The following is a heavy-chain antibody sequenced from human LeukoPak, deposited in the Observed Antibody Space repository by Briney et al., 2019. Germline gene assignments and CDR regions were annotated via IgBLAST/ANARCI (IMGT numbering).Heavy chain of an antibody. CDR1: GFTFSSYA. D-gene: IGHD5-24*01. J-gene: IGHJ6*02. CDR3: VRERENYYYGMDL. V-gene: IGHV3-30-3*01. Sequence: PGGSLRLSCAASGFTFSSYAMHWVRQAPGKGLEWVAVISYDGSNKYYADSVKGRFTISRDNSKNTLYLQMNSLRAEDTAVYYCVRERENYYYGMDLWGQGTAVTVSS. CDR2: ISYDGSNK.